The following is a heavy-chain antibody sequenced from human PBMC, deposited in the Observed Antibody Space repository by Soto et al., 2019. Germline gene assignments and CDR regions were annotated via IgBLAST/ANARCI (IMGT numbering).Heavy chain of an antibody. D-gene: IGHD6-13*01. Sequence: GGSLRLSCAASGFSVTNAWMNWVRQAPGKGLEWVGRVYTSAEGGATNYAAPVKGRFTISRDDSKNTVYLQMNSLMTEDTAVYYCTRSIAAAGTTPNWFDPWGQGTLVTVSS. CDR1: GFSVTNAW. V-gene: IGHV3-15*07. CDR3: TRSIAAAGTTPNWFDP. CDR2: VYTSAEGGAT. J-gene: IGHJ5*02.